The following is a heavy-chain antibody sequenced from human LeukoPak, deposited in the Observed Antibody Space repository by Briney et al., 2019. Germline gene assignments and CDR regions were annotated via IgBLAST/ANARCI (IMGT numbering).Heavy chain of an antibody. V-gene: IGHV1-69*06. CDR2: IIPIFGTA. Sequence: ASVKVSCKASGGTFSSYAIRGVRQAPGEGLEWMGGIIPIFGTANYAQEFQGRVTITADKSTGTAYMELSSLRSEDTAVYYCARESDYGGKGGGNYWGQGTLVTVSS. J-gene: IGHJ4*02. CDR1: GGTFSSYA. CDR3: ARESDYGGKGGGNY. D-gene: IGHD4-23*01.